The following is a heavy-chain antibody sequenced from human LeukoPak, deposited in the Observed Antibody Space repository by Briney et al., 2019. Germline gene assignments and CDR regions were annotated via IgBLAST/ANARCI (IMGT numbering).Heavy chain of an antibody. CDR1: GFTFSSYD. J-gene: IGHJ4*02. CDR2: IKQDGSEK. D-gene: IGHD3-22*01. V-gene: IGHV3-7*01. CDR3: ARAYYDSSGYYSYLPPGVVDY. Sequence: GGSLRLSCAASGFTFSSYDMSWVRQAPGKGLEWVANIKQDGSEKYYVDSVKGRFTISRDNAKNSLYLQMNSLRAEDTAVYYCARAYYDSSGYYSYLPPGVVDYWGQGTLVTVSS.